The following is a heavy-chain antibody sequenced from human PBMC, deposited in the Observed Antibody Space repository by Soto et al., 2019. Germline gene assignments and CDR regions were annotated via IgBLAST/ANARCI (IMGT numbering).Heavy chain of an antibody. CDR3: ARGYRGGYYYAMDV. V-gene: IGHV1-69*01. D-gene: IGHD4-4*01. J-gene: IGHJ6*02. CDR1: GGTFTTYA. Sequence: QVQLVQSGAEVKKPGSSVRVSCQASGGTFTTYAFNWVRQAPGQGLEWMGGIIPMYTKPNYAPNFLGRVTISADPSTSTAYMELTTLRSEDTAVYFCARGYRGGYYYAMDVWGQGTTVTVSS. CDR2: IIPMYTKP.